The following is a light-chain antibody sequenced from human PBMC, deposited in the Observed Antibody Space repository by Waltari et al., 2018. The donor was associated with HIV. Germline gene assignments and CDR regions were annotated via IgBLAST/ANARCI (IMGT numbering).Light chain of an antibody. CDR1: QSVGSNS. CDR3: QQYATPPYT. J-gene: IGKJ2*01. CDR2: ATS. V-gene: IGKV3-20*01. Sequence: EIVLTQSPGTLSLSLGERVTLSCRASQSVGSNSLAWYQQIPGQAPRLLIYATSTRATGISDRFGGSGSGTDFTLTISRLEPEDFAVYYCQQYATPPYTFGQGAKVEIK.